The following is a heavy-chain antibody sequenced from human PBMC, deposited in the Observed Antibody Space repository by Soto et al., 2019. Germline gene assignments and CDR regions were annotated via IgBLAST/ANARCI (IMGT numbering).Heavy chain of an antibody. CDR1: GGSISSGGYS. D-gene: IGHD3-22*01. V-gene: IGHV4-30-2*01. Sequence: SETLSLTCAVSGGSISSGGYSWSWIRQPPGKGLEWIGYIYHSGSTYYNPSLKSRVAISVDRSKNQFSLKLSSVTAADTAVYYCARSYDSSGYYYGGVYYWGQGTLVTVSS. CDR3: ARSYDSSGYYYGGVYY. J-gene: IGHJ4*02. CDR2: IYHSGST.